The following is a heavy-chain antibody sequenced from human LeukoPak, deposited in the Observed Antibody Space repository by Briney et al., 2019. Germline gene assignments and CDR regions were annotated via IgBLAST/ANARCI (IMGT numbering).Heavy chain of an antibody. D-gene: IGHD1-26*01. CDR3: ARGPRIVGATYAFDI. J-gene: IGHJ3*02. CDR2: IYPGDSDT. CDR1: GYSFTSYW. V-gene: IGHV5-51*01. Sequence: GESLKISCKGSGYSFTSYWIGWVRQMPGKGLEWMGIIYPGDSDTRYSPSFQGQVTISADKSISTAYLQWSSLKASDTAMYYCARGPRIVGATYAFDIWGQGTMVTVSS.